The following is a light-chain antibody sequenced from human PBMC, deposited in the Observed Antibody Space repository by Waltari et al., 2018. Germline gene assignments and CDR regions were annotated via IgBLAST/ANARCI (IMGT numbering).Light chain of an antibody. CDR3: LQYGSSLFT. CDR2: GAS. Sequence: EIVLTQSPGTLSLSPGERVTLSCRASQSVSSNSLAWYQQKPLQAPRLLIFGASDRATGVPDRFSGSGSGTDFTLTISRLEPEDFAVYYCLQYGSSLFTFGPGTKVDIK. V-gene: IGKV3-20*01. J-gene: IGKJ3*01. CDR1: QSVSSNS.